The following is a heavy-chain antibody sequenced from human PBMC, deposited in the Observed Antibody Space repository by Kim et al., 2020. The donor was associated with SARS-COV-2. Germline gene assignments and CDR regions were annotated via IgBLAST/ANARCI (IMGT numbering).Heavy chain of an antibody. Sequence: NPSLKSRVTMSVDTSKNQFSLKLGSVTAVDTAVYYCASVYGSGSYAYFDYWGQGTLVTVSS. CDR3: ASVYGSGSYAYFDY. V-gene: IGHV4-28*01. J-gene: IGHJ4*02. D-gene: IGHD3-10*01.